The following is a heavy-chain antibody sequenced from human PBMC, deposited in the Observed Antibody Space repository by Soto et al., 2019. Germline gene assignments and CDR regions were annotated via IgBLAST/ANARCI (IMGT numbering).Heavy chain of an antibody. J-gene: IGHJ5*02. CDR3: ARVPRYTSDIVEVPAVMFDDWFVP. D-gene: IGHD2-2*01. CDR2: IHAGIGDT. CDR1: GYTFSSYA. V-gene: IGHV1-3*01. Sequence: QVQLVQSGAEVKKPGASVKVSCKASGYTFSSYAVQWVRQAPGQSLEWIEWIHAGIGDTKYSQKFHGRVTLTRDTSANTAYMDLSSLRSEDTAVYYCARVPRYTSDIVEVPAVMFDDWFVPWGQGTLVTVSS.